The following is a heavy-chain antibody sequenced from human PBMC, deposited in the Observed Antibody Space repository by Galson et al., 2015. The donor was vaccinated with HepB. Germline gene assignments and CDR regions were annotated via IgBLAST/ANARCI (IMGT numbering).Heavy chain of an antibody. J-gene: IGHJ3*02. Sequence: SLRLSCAASGFTFSSYAMHWVRQAPGKGLEWVAVISYDGSNKYYADSVKGRFTISRDNSKNTLYLQMNSLRAEDTAVYYCARVRRVDHGASAFDIWGQGTMVTVSS. CDR1: GFTFSSYA. CDR3: ARVRRVDHGASAFDI. D-gene: IGHD3-10*01. CDR2: ISYDGSNK. V-gene: IGHV3-30*04.